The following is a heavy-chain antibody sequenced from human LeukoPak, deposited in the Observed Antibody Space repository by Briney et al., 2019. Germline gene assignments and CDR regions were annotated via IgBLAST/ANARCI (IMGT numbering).Heavy chain of an antibody. CDR1: GFTFSSYW. V-gene: IGHV3-7*01. D-gene: IGHD2-15*01. CDR3: ARDLSDIVVVVAATRHGAFDI. Sequence: GGSLRLSCAASGFTFSSYWMSWVRQAPGKGLEWVANIKQDGSEKYYVDSVKGRFTISRDNAKNSLYLQMNSLRAEDTAVYYCARDLSDIVVVVAATRHGAFDIWGQGTMVTVSS. CDR2: IKQDGSEK. J-gene: IGHJ3*02.